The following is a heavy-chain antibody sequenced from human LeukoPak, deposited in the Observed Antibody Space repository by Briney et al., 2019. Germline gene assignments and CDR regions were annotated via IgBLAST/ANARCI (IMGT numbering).Heavy chain of an antibody. V-gene: IGHV1-2*02. J-gene: IGHJ4*02. CDR1: GYTFTGYY. CDR3: ARGDFWSGYYIEAY. D-gene: IGHD3-3*01. Sequence: TGGSLRLSCAASGYTFTGYYMHWVRQAPGQGLEWMGWINPNSGGTNYAQKFQGRVTMTRDTSISTAYMELSRLRSDDTAVYYCARGDFWSGYYIEAYWGQGTLVTVSS. CDR2: INPNSGGT.